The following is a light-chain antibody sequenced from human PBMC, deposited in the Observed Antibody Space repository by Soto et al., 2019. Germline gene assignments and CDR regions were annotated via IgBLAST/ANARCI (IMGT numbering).Light chain of an antibody. CDR2: DVS. CDR3: SLYTSENAYV. CDR1: STDFVGYNR. V-gene: IGLV2-18*01. J-gene: IGLJ1*01. Sequence: QSVLTQPPSVSGSPGQSVTISCTGTSTDFVGYNRVSWYQQPPGTAPKLMIYDVSKRPSGVPDRFSGSKSGNTASLTISGLQAADEADYYCSLYTSENAYVFGTGTKLTVL.